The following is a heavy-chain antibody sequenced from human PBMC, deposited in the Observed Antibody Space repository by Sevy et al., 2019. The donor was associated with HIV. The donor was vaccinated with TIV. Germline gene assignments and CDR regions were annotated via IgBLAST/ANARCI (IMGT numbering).Heavy chain of an antibody. CDR2: ISYTGST. CDR3: ARRGDNNWFDP. CDR1: GVSISGGAYY. Sequence: SETLFLTCTVSGVSISGGAYYWGWIRQPPGKGLEWIGSISYTGSTYYNPSLKSRVTISVETSKNQFSLKLTSVTAADTAVYYCARRGDNNWFDPWGQGTLVTVSS. J-gene: IGHJ5*02. V-gene: IGHV4-39*01. D-gene: IGHD2-15*01.